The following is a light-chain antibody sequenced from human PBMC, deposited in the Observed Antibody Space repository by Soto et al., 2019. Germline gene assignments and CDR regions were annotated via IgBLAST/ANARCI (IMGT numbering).Light chain of an antibody. J-gene: IGKJ4*01. Sequence: IVLTQSPGTLSLSPGERATLSCRASQSVSSTFLAWYQQKPGQAPRLLIYGASSRATGIPDRFSGSGSGTDFTLTISRLEPEDFAVYYCQQHGRSQTFGGGTKGDIK. CDR3: QQHGRSQT. V-gene: IGKV3-20*01. CDR1: QSVSSTF. CDR2: GAS.